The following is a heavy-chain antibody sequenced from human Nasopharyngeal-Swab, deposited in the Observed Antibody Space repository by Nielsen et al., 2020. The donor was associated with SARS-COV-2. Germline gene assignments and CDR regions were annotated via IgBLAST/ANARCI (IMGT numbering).Heavy chain of an antibody. CDR3: ARDVGGRDNY. D-gene: IGHD2-15*01. Sequence: GESLKISCAASGFTFSSYAMNWVRQAPGKGLEWVSRINTDGTTTNYADSVRGRFTISRDNAKNTLYLQMNSLRAEDTAVYYCARDVGGRDNYWGQGALVTVSS. J-gene: IGHJ4*02. CDR2: INTDGTTT. V-gene: IGHV3-74*01. CDR1: GFTFSSYA.